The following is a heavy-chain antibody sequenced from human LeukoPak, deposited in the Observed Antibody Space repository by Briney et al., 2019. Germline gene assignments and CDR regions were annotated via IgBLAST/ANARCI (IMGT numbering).Heavy chain of an antibody. J-gene: IGHJ4*02. V-gene: IGHV3-7*03. Sequence: GGSLRLSCAPSGFTFRSYWMSWVRQAPGKGLEWVANIKQDGSEKYYMDSVKGRFTISRDNAKTSLYLEMDYLRAEDTAVYYCARFITVTGNPVDYWGQGTLVTVSS. D-gene: IGHD4-11*01. CDR1: GFTFRSYW. CDR2: IKQDGSEK. CDR3: ARFITVTGNPVDY.